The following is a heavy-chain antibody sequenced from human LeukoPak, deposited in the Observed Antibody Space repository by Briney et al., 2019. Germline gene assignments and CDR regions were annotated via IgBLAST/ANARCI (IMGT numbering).Heavy chain of an antibody. J-gene: IGHJ6*03. D-gene: IGHD1-26*01. Sequence: SETLSLTCAVSGGSISSSNYYWGWIRQPPGKGLEWIGSMYYSGSTYYNPSLKSRVTMSVDTSKNQFSLKLSSVTAAGTAVYYRARVGATNYYHYYYMDVWGKGTTVTVSS. CDR3: ARVGATNYYHYYYMDV. V-gene: IGHV4-39*01. CDR1: GGSISSSNYY. CDR2: MYYSGST.